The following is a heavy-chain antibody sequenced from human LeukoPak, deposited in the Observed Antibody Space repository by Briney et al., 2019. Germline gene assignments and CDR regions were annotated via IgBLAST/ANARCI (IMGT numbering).Heavy chain of an antibody. D-gene: IGHD6-19*01. Sequence: ASVNVSCKASGYTFTSNYIHWVRQAPGQGLEWMGLVNPSGGSTTYAQMFQGRVTMTRDTSTSTVYLELSSLRSEDTAVYYCAKGGVAGTFDHWGQGTQVTVSS. CDR1: GYTFTSNY. CDR3: AKGGVAGTFDH. V-gene: IGHV1-46*01. CDR2: VNPSGGST. J-gene: IGHJ5*02.